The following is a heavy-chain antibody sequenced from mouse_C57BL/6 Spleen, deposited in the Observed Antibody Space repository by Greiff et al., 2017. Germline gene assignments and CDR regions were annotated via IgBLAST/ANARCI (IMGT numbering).Heavy chain of an antibody. CDR3: ARVGYGNPFAY. V-gene: IGHV1-72*01. Sequence: QVQLQQPGAELVKPGASVKLSCKASGYIFTSYWMHWVKQRPGRGLEWIGRIDPNSGGTKYNEKFKSKATLTVDKPSSTAYMQLSSRTSEDSAVYYCARVGYGNPFAYWGQGTLVTVSA. CDR2: IDPNSGGT. CDR1: GYIFTSYW. D-gene: IGHD2-1*01. J-gene: IGHJ3*01.